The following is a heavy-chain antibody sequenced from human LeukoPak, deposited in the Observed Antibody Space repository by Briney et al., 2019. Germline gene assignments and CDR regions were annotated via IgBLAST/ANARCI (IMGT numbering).Heavy chain of an antibody. D-gene: IGHD1-26*01. V-gene: IGHV4-4*07. J-gene: IGHJ4*02. CDR2: FYTSGST. CDR1: GGSISTYF. Sequence: SETLSLTCTVSGGSISTYFWSWIRQPAGKGLEWIGRFYTSGSTSYNPSLKSRLTMSADTSKNQFSLKLSSVTAADTAVYYCARQPYGGSYGVDYWGQGTLVTVSS. CDR3: ARQPYGGSYGVDY.